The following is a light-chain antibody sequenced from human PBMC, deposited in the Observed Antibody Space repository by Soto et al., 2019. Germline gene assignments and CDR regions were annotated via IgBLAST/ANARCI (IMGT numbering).Light chain of an antibody. CDR3: QQYYTTPRT. Sequence: DIVMTQSPDSLAVSMGERATIKCKSSQSVLYTSNNKNYLSWYQHKPGQPPKLLISWASTRESGVPDRFSGSGSGADFTLTISSLQAEDVAVYYCQQYYTTPRTFGQGTKVEIK. J-gene: IGKJ1*01. CDR1: QSVLYTSNNKNY. CDR2: WAS. V-gene: IGKV4-1*01.